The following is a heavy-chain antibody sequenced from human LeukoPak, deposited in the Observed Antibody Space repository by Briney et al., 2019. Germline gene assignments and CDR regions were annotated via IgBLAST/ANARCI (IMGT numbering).Heavy chain of an antibody. CDR2: ISGSGTNT. J-gene: IGHJ4*02. Sequence: GGSLRLSCAVSRFTFASYGMSWVRQAPGKGLEWVSGISGSGTNTYYADSVKGRFTISRDNSKNTLYLQMNSLRAEDTAVYYCAKGGCSSASCSRGDDDWGQGTLVTVSS. V-gene: IGHV3-23*01. D-gene: IGHD2-2*01. CDR3: AKGGCSSASCSRGDDD. CDR1: RFTFASYG.